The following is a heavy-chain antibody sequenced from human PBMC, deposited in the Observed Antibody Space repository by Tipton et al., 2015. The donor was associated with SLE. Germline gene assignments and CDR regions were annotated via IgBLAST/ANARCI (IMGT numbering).Heavy chain of an antibody. D-gene: IGHD3-10*01. Sequence: LRLSCAVYGGSFSGYYWSWIRQPPGKGLEWIGEINHSGSTNYNPTIKSRVTISVNTSKNQFSLKLSSVTAADTAVYFCARARNYCGSGRNLFDSWGQGTLVTVSS. CDR1: GGSFSGYY. V-gene: IGHV4-34*01. J-gene: IGHJ5*01. CDR3: ARARNYCGSGRNLFDS. CDR2: INHSGST.